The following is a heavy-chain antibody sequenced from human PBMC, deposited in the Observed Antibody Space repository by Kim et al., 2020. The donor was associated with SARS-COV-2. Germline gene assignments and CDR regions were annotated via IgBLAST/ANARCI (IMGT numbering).Heavy chain of an antibody. D-gene: IGHD3-10*01. Sequence: SETLSLTCAVYGGSFSGYYWSWIRQAPGKGLEWIGVIKHSGRTNYNPSLKRRVIISVETPKNQFSLKLTTMTAADTAVYYYSRRLSNTSGWGRHYWYL. J-gene: IGHJ2*01. CDR3: SRRLSNTSGWGRHYWYL. V-gene: IGHV4-34*01. CDR2: IKHSGRT. CDR1: GGSFSGYY.